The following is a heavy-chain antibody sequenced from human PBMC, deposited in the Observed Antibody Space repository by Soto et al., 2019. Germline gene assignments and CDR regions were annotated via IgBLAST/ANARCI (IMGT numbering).Heavy chain of an antibody. Sequence: SVKVSCKASGGTFSSYAISWVRQAPGQGLEWMGGIIPIFGTANYEQKFQGRVTITADESTSTAYMELSSLRSEDTAVYYCARVHYGGNLYNWFDPWGQGTLVTVSS. J-gene: IGHJ5*02. CDR3: ARVHYGGNLYNWFDP. V-gene: IGHV1-69*13. D-gene: IGHD4-17*01. CDR2: IIPIFGTA. CDR1: GGTFSSYA.